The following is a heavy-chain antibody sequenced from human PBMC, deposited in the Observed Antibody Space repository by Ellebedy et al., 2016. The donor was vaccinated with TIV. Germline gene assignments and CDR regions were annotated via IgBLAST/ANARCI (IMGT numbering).Heavy chain of an antibody. CDR3: ASELVGTTDFDY. CDR1: GFTFSIYG. V-gene: IGHV3-33*01. Sequence: GESLKISCAASGFTFSIYGMHWVRQAPGKGLEWVGIIWHDGSHSYYADYVKGRFTISRDNSKNTVDLQMNSLRADDTAVYYCASELVGTTDFDYWGQGTLVTVSS. J-gene: IGHJ4*02. D-gene: IGHD1-26*01. CDR2: IWHDGSHS.